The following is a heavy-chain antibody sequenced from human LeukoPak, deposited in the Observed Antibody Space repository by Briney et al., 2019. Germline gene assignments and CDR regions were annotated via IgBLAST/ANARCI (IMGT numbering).Heavy chain of an antibody. D-gene: IGHD1-26*01. Sequence: SQTLSLTCAVSGGSISSGGYSWSWIRQPPGKGLEWIGYIYHSGSTYYNPSLKSRVTISVDRSKNQFSLNLTSVTAADTVVYYCARGGMGATTNWFDPWGQGTLVTVSS. CDR2: IYHSGST. CDR3: ARGGMGATTNWFDP. CDR1: GGSISSGGYS. V-gene: IGHV4-30-2*01. J-gene: IGHJ5*02.